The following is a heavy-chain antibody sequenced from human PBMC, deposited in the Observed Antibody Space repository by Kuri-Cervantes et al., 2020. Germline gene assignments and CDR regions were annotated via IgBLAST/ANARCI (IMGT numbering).Heavy chain of an antibody. CDR3: ARHPATYSSSWSDAFDI. V-gene: IGHV5-51*07. CDR2: IYPGDSDT. J-gene: IGHJ3*02. Sequence: KVSCKGSGHSFTSYWIGWVHQMPGKGLEWMGIIYPGDSDTRYSPSFQGQVTISADKSISTAYLQWSSLKASDTAMYYCARHPATYSSSWSDAFDIWGQGTMVTVSS. CDR1: GHSFTSYW. D-gene: IGHD6-13*01.